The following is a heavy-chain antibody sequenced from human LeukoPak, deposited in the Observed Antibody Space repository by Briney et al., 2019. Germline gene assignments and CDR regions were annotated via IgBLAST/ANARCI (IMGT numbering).Heavy chain of an antibody. J-gene: IGHJ4*02. CDR3: ARDYYDSSGYPY. V-gene: IGHV1-2*02. D-gene: IGHD3-22*01. CDR2: INPNSGGT. Sequence: ASVKVSYKASGYTFTGYYMHWVRQAPGQGLEWMGWINPNSGGTNYAQKFQGRVTMTRDTSISTAYMELSRLRSDDTAVYYCARDYYDSSGYPYWGQGALVTVSS. CDR1: GYTFTGYY.